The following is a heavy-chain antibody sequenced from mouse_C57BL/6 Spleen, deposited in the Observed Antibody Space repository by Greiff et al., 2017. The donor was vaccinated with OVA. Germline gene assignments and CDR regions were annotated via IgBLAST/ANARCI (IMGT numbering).Heavy chain of an antibody. D-gene: IGHD1-1*01. CDR2: INPSSGYT. Sequence: LQESGAELAKPGASVKLSCKASGYTFTSYWMHWVKQRPGQGLEWIGYINPSSGYTKYNQKFKDKATLTADKSSSTAYMQLNSLTSEDSAVYFCARGYGSSHWYFDVWGTGTTVTVSS. V-gene: IGHV1-7*01. CDR3: ARGYGSSHWYFDV. CDR1: GYTFTSYW. J-gene: IGHJ1*03.